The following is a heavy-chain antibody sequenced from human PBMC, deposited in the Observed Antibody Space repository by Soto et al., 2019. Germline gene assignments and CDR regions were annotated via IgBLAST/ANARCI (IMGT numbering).Heavy chain of an antibody. V-gene: IGHV3-30*18. CDR1: GFTFSSYG. CDR2: ISYDGSNK. CDR3: AKDLYCSGGSCYSGMDV. D-gene: IGHD2-15*01. J-gene: IGHJ6*02. Sequence: GGSLRLSCAASGFTFSSYGMHWVRQAPGKGLEWVAVISYDGSNKYYADSVKGRFTISRDNSKNTLYLQMNSLRAEDTAVYYCAKDLYCSGGSCYSGMDVWGQGTTVTVSS.